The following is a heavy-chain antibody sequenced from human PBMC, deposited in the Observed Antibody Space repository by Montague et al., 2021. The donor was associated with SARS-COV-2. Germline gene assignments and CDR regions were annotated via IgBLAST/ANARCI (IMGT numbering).Heavy chain of an antibody. D-gene: IGHD1-26*01. Sequence: SLRLSCAASGFIFSSYGTHWVRQAPGKGLEWVAHIWYDGSNENYVDSVKGRFTISRDNFKNTLYLQMNSLRAEDTAIYYCARGSVGGYYFGYWGQGTLVTVSS. J-gene: IGHJ4*02. CDR3: ARGSVGGYYFGY. CDR1: GFIFSSYG. V-gene: IGHV3-33*01. CDR2: IWYDGSNE.